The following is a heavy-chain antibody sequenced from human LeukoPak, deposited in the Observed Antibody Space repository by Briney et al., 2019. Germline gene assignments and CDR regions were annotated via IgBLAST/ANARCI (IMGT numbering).Heavy chain of an antibody. D-gene: IGHD4/OR15-4a*01. CDR3: ARHRADGYDYGDYFDY. CDR2: TYASTST. J-gene: IGHJ4*02. V-gene: IGHV3-66*04. CDR1: GFIVSNYY. Sequence: GGSLRLSCAASGFIVSNYYMSWVRQAAGKGLEWVSVTYASTSTDYADSVKGTFTISRDNSKNTLYLQMDSLRVEDTAVYYCARHRADGYDYGDYFDYWGQGTLVTVSS.